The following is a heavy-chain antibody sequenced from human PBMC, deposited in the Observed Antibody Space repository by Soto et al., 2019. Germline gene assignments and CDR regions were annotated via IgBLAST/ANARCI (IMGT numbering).Heavy chain of an antibody. Sequence: SETLSLTCTVSGGSISSYYWSWIRQPPGKGLEWIGYIYYSGSTNYNPSLKSRITISVDTSKNQFSLKLTTVTAADTAVYYCARGTSLWFGELLIPDWFDPWGQGSLVTVSS. CDR1: GGSISSYY. V-gene: IGHV4-59*08. J-gene: IGHJ5*02. CDR2: IYYSGST. CDR3: ARGTSLWFGELLIPDWFDP. D-gene: IGHD3-10*01.